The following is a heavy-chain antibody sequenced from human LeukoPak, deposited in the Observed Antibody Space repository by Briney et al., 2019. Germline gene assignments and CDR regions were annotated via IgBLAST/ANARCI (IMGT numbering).Heavy chain of an antibody. J-gene: IGHJ5*02. Sequence: SETLSLTCTVSGGSIGSSAYSWGWIRQPPGKGLEWIGSTSYTGTTYYNPSLKSRVTISLDTSKNQFSLNVSSVTAADTAVYYCARGFYGDYPRTGWFDPWGQGTLVTVSS. V-gene: IGHV4-39*01. CDR1: GGSIGSSAYS. D-gene: IGHD4-17*01. CDR2: TSYTGTT. CDR3: ARGFYGDYPRTGWFDP.